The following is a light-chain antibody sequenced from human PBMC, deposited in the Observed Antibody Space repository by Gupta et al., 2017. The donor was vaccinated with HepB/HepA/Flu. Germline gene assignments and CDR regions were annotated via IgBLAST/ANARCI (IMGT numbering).Light chain of an antibody. CDR1: QTVLYGSNKKNY. CDR3: QQKGNTPWT. CDR2: WAS. J-gene: IGKJ1*01. Sequence: IVLTSSPYALAVSLGERATINCKSSQTVLYGSNKKNYLGWYQQKQGQPPKLLIYWASTRESGVPDRFRGRGSGTDFTLTISSLQAEDVAVYYCQQKGNTPWTFGQGTKVEIK. V-gene: IGKV4-1*01.